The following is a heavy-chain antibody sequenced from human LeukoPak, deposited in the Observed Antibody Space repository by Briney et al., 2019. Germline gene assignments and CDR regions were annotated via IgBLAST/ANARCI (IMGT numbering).Heavy chain of an antibody. Sequence: ASVKVSCKASGGTFSSYAISWVRQAPGQGLDWMGLINPSVGSTTYAQKFQGRVTMTRDTSTSTVYMELSGLRSEDTAVYYCARAPGIAVTGRTDAFDIWGRGTMVTVSS. CDR2: INPSVGST. V-gene: IGHV1-46*01. J-gene: IGHJ3*02. CDR1: GGTFSSYA. D-gene: IGHD6-19*01. CDR3: ARAPGIAVTGRTDAFDI.